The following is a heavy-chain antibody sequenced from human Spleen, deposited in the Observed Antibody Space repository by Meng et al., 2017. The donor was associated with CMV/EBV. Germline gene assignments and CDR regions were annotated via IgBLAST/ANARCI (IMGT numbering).Heavy chain of an antibody. CDR2: IYYNGNT. CDR3: ARGRGQYCSSTSCYSHPHDY. D-gene: IGHD2-2*01. CDR1: GGFISSSDFY. Sequence: SETLSLTCSVSGGFISSSDFYWGWVRQPPGKGLEWVGHIYYNGNTYYNPSLKSRVSISVDTSKNQFSLKLSSVTAADTAVYYCARGRGQYCSSTSCYSHPHDYWGQGTLVTVS. V-gene: IGHV4-39*07. J-gene: IGHJ4*02.